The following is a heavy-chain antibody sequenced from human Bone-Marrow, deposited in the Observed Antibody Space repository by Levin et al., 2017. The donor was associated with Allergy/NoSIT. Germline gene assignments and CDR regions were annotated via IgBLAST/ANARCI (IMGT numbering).Heavy chain of an antibody. D-gene: IGHD5-12*01. J-gene: IGHJ2*01. Sequence: ASVKVSCKASGYSFSTYGISWVRQAPGQGLEWMGWISAYNGNTNYAQKLQGRVTMTTDTSTSTAYMELRSLRSDDTDVYYWARGLSGVYWYFDLWGRGTLVTVSS. V-gene: IGHV1-18*01. CDR1: GYSFSTYG. CDR3: ARGLSGVYWYFDL. CDR2: ISAYNGNT.